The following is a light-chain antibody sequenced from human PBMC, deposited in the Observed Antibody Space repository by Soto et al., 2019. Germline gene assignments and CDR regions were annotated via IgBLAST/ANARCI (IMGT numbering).Light chain of an antibody. CDR2: DVS. Sequence: QSALTQPASVSGSPGQSITISCIGTSSDIGGNKYVSWYQQHPGKAPKLMIYDVSNRPSGVSNRFSGSKSGNTASLTISGLQAEDEADYYCSSYTNSGALVVFGGGTKLTVL. CDR3: SSYTNSGALVV. V-gene: IGLV2-14*03. J-gene: IGLJ2*01. CDR1: SSDIGGNKY.